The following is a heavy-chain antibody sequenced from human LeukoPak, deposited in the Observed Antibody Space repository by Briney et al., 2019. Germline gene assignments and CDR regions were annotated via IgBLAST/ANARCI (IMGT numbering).Heavy chain of an antibody. Sequence: PSETLSLTCTVSGGPICGSRYSWGWSRQPPGKGREWIGLIYYRGSTYYNRSRRSRDTLSVDPALNQFALGQTSVPAPGMACCYRARMEWIQQWSLGGWGKGTTVTVSS. CDR3: ARMEWIQQWSLGG. CDR2: IYYRGST. J-gene: IGHJ6*04. CDR1: GGPICGSRYS. V-gene: IGHV4-39*01. D-gene: IGHD5-18*01.